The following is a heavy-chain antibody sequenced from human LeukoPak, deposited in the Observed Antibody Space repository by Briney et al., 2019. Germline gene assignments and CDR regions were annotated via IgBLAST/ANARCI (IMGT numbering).Heavy chain of an antibody. V-gene: IGHV4-39*07. CDR1: GGSISSSSYY. Sequence: SETLSLTCTVSGGSISSSSYYWGWIRQPPGKGLEWIGSIYYSGSTYYNPSLKSRVTISVDTSKNQFSLKMNSVTAADTAVYYCARVINGGSTPYQYYHMDVWGKGTTVTVSS. J-gene: IGHJ6*03. CDR2: IYYSGST. D-gene: IGHD1-14*01. CDR3: ARVINGGSTPYQYYHMDV.